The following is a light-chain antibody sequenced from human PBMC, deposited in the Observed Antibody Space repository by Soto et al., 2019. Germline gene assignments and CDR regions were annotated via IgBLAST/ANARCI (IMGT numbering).Light chain of an antibody. J-gene: IGLJ1*01. CDR1: SSDVGTYNY. Sequence: QSALTQPRSVSGPPGQSVSISCSGTSSDVGTYNYVSWYQQHPGKAPKLMIYEVSNRPSGVSNRFSGSKSGNTASLTISGLQAEDEADYYCSSYTSSSPYVFGTGTKLTVL. V-gene: IGLV2-14*01. CDR3: SSYTSSSPYV. CDR2: EVS.